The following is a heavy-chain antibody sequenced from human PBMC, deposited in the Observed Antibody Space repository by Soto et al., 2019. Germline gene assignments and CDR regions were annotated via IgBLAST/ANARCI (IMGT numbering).Heavy chain of an antibody. D-gene: IGHD3-22*01. Sequence: LSXSCTVSGGSISSGDYYWSWIRQPPGKGLEWIGYIYYSGSTYYNPSLKSRVTISVDTSKNQFSLKLSSVTAADTAVYYCASHTYYYDSTAPDYWGQGTLVTVSS. CDR3: ASHTYYYDSTAPDY. CDR2: IYYSGST. J-gene: IGHJ4*02. CDR1: GGSISSGDYY. V-gene: IGHV4-30-4*01.